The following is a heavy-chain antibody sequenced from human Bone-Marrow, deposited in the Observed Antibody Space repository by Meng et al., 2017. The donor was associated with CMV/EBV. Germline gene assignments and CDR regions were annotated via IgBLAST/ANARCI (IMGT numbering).Heavy chain of an antibody. CDR1: GYTFTGYY. D-gene: IGHD3-3*01. V-gene: IGHV1-2*02. CDR2: INPNSGGT. Sequence: ASVKVSCKASGYTFTGYYMHWVRQAPGQGLEWMGWINPNSGGTNYAQKFQGRVTMTRDTSISTAYMELSRLRSDDTAVYYCASGNYDFWSGYLLDYWGQGTLVTFSS. J-gene: IGHJ4*02. CDR3: ASGNYDFWSGYLLDY.